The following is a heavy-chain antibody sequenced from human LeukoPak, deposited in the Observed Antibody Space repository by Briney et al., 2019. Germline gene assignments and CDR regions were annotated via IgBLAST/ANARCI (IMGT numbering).Heavy chain of an antibody. J-gene: IGHJ4*02. CDR3: ARVRYDIFTGYYTHFDY. CDR1: CGSISSYY. V-gene: IGHV4-59*01. CDR2: IYYSGST. Sequence: SETLSLTCTVSCGSISSYYRSWIRQPQGKGLEWIGYIYYSGSTNYNPSLKSRVTISVDTSKNQFSLKLSSVTAADTAVYYCARVRYDIFTGYYTHFDYWGQGTLFTVSS. D-gene: IGHD3-9*01.